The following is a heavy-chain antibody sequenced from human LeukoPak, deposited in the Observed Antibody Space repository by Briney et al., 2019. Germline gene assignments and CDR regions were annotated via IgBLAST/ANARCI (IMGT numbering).Heavy chain of an antibody. CDR3: ARDPTTDIVVVPAAIPIPHYYYYYGMDV. CDR2: ISAYNGNT. D-gene: IGHD2-2*01. V-gene: IGHV1-18*01. Sequence: ASVKVSYKASGYTFTSYGISWVRQAPGQGLEWMGWISAYNGNTNYAQKLQGRVTMTTDTSTSTAYMELRSLRSDDTAVYCCARDPTTDIVVVPAAIPIPHYYYYYGMDVWGQGTTVTVSS. CDR1: GYTFTSYG. J-gene: IGHJ6*02.